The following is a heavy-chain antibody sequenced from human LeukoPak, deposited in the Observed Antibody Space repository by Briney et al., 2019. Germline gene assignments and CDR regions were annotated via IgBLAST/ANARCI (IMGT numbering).Heavy chain of an antibody. CDR3: TRGPLYGDYRFDY. V-gene: IGHV3-49*04. CDR1: GFTFGDYA. CDR2: IRSKAYGGTT. J-gene: IGHJ4*02. Sequence: GGSLRLSCTASGFTFGDYAMSWVRQAPGKGLEWVGFIRSKAYGGTTEYAASVKGRFTISRDDSKSIAYLQMSSLKTEDTAVYYCTRGPLYGDYRFDYWGQGTLVTVSS. D-gene: IGHD4-17*01.